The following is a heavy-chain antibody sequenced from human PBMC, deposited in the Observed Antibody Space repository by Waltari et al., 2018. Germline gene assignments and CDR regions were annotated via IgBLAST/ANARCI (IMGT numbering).Heavy chain of an antibody. CDR2: INHSGST. V-gene: IGHV4-34*01. J-gene: IGHJ4*02. CDR3: ARGLGGVTGDY. CDR1: GGSFSGYY. Sequence: QVQLQQWGAGLLKPSETLSLTCAVYGGSFSGYYWSWIRQPPGKGLEWIGEINHSGSTNYNPSLKSRVTISVDTSKNQFSLKLSSVTAADTAVYYCARGLGGVTGDYWGQGTLVTVSS. D-gene: IGHD2-21*02.